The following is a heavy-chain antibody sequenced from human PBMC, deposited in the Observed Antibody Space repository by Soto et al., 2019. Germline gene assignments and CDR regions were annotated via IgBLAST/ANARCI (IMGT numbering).Heavy chain of an antibody. Sequence: NPSETLSLTCTVSGGSISSGGYYWSWIRQHPGKGLEWIGYIYYGGSTYYNPSLKSRVTISVDTSKNQFSLKLSSVTAADTAVYYCALTYYYDSSGYPVPTQFDYWGQGTLVTVS. D-gene: IGHD3-22*01. V-gene: IGHV4-31*02. CDR3: ALTYYYDSSGYPVPTQFDY. CDR1: GGSISSGGYY. CDR2: IYYGGST. J-gene: IGHJ4*02.